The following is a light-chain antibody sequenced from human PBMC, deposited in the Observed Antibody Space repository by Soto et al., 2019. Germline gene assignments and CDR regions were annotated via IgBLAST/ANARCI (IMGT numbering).Light chain of an antibody. CDR2: AAS. CDR1: QSISTY. Sequence: DIQMTQSPSSLSASLGDRVTITCRASQSISTYLTWYQQKPGKAPNLLIYAASSLQSGVPSRFSGSGSGTDFTLTSSSLHPEDSATYYCQQSYRSLLTFGGGTKVEIK. V-gene: IGKV1-39*01. CDR3: QQSYRSLLT. J-gene: IGKJ4*01.